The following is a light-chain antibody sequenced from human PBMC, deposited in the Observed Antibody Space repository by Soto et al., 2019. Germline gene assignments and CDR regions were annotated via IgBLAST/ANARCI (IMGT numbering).Light chain of an antibody. CDR3: SSYAGRGNVV. J-gene: IGLJ2*01. V-gene: IGLV2-23*01. CDR1: SSDIGSYNR. Sequence: QSALTQPASVSGSLGQSITISCTGTSSDIGSYNRVSWYQQYPGKAPKLIIYEGSKRPSGVSNRFSGSKSGITASLTISGLQAEDEADYYCSSYAGRGNVVFGGGTKLTVL. CDR2: EGS.